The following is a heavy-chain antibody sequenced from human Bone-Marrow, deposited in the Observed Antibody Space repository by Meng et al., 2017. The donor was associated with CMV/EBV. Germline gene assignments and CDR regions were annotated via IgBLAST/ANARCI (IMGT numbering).Heavy chain of an antibody. Sequence: ASVKVSCKASGYTLTGYYMHWVRQAPGQGLEWMRWINPNSGGTNYAQKFQRRVTMTRDTSIRAAYMELSRLRSDDTAVYYCARTYNDFWSGYFSGWFDPWGQGTLVTLSS. CDR1: GYTLTGYY. CDR2: INPNSGGT. J-gene: IGHJ5*02. D-gene: IGHD3-3*01. CDR3: ARTYNDFWSGYFSGWFDP. V-gene: IGHV1-2*02.